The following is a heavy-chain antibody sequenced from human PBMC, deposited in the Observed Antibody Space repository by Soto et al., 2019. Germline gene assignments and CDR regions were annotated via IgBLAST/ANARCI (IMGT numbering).Heavy chain of an antibody. CDR1: GDSVSSNSAA. D-gene: IGHD6-13*01. V-gene: IGHV6-1*01. CDR2: TYYRSKWYN. CDR3: ARVPDSSSWYPNYGMDV. J-gene: IGHJ6*02. Sequence: SQTLSLPCAISGDSVSSNSAAWNWIRQSPSRGLEWLGRTYYRSKWYNDYAVSVKSRITINPDTSKNQFSLQLNSVTPEDTAVYYCARVPDSSSWYPNYGMDVWGQGTTVTVSS.